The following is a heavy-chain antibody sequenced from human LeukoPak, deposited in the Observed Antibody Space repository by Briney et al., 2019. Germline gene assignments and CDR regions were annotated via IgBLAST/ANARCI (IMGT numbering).Heavy chain of an antibody. J-gene: IGHJ4*02. Sequence: PGGSLRLSCAASGFTFSSYSLNWVRQAPGKGLEWVSFISGSSSYIYYADSVKGRFTISRDNSKNTLYLQMNSLRAEDTAVYYCAKDSGRYDSSGYLDYWGQGTLVTVSS. V-gene: IGHV3-21*01. CDR3: AKDSGRYDSSGYLDY. D-gene: IGHD3-22*01. CDR2: ISGSSSYI. CDR1: GFTFSSYS.